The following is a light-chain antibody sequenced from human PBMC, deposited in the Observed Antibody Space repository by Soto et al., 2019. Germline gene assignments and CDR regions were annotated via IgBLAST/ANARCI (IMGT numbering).Light chain of an antibody. J-gene: IGLJ3*02. V-gene: IGLV6-57*04. CDR3: QSYDSNNQV. CDR1: SGSIVSNY. CDR2: EDN. Sequence: NFMLTQPHSVSESPGKTLTISCTRSSGSIVSNYVQWYQQRPGSAPTTVIYEDNQRPSGVPDRFSGSIDSSSNSASLTISGLKTEDEADYYCQSYDSNNQVFGGGTKLTVL.